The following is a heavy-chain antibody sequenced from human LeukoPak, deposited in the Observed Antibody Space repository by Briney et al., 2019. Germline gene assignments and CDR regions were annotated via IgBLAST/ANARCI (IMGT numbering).Heavy chain of an antibody. D-gene: IGHD3-10*01. V-gene: IGHV4-34*01. CDR1: GGSFSGYY. CDR3: ARDPSSMVRGAHAFDI. Sequence: SETLSLTCAVYGGSFSGYYWSWIRQPPGKGLEWIGEINHSGSTNYNPSLKSRVTMSVDTSKNQFSLKLSSVTAADTAVYYCARDPSSMVRGAHAFDIWGQGTMVTVSS. J-gene: IGHJ3*02. CDR2: INHSGST.